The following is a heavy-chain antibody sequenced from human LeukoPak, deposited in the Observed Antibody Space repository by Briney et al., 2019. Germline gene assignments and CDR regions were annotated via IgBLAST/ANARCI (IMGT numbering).Heavy chain of an antibody. Sequence: SETLSLTCTVSGGSISSHYWSWIRQPAGKGLEWIGRFYSRGSTNYNPSLKSRVTISVDTSKTQFSLKLSSVAAANTAGYYSAGGRNDFDYWGQGTLVTVSS. CDR1: GGSISSHY. D-gene: IGHD1-1*01. CDR3: AGGRNDFDY. J-gene: IGHJ4*02. V-gene: IGHV4-4*07. CDR2: FYSRGST.